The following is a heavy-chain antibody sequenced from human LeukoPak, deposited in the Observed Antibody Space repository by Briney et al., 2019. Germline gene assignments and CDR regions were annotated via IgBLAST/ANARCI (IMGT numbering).Heavy chain of an antibody. V-gene: IGHV3-23*01. CDR1: GFSPKAYT. CDR2: ISGGGGST. D-gene: IGHD2-2*01. CDR3: GKALKQVVPAGVSPNWFDA. J-gene: IGHJ5*02. Sequence: VGALRHSPAAPGFSPKAYTMRCMRAPPRGGLGWGSPISGGGGSTYYADSVKGRFTISRDNSNSKLYLQMNSLRGEDSAVYFCGKALKQVVPAGVSPNWFDAWGQGTLVTVSS.